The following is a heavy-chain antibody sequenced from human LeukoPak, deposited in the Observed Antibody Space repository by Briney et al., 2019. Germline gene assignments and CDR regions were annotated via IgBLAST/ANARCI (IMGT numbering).Heavy chain of an antibody. D-gene: IGHD4-17*01. V-gene: IGHV4-59*08. CDR3: ARRSTYGFFDY. CDR2: IHNNGNT. CDR1: GGSVSSDY. J-gene: IGHJ4*02. Sequence: SETLSLTCTVSGGSVSSDYWNWIRQPPGRGLEWIGYIHNNGNTNDNPSLKSRVTISMDASKNQFSLRLSSVTAADTALYYCARRSTYGFFDYWGQGTLVTVSS.